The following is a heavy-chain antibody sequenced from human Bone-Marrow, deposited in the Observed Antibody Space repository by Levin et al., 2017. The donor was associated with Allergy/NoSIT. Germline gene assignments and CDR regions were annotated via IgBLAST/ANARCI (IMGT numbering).Heavy chain of an antibody. V-gene: IGHV3-23*01. CDR1: GFTFRSYA. J-gene: IGHJ3*01. D-gene: IGHD2-15*01. Sequence: GGSLRLSCAASGFTFRSYAMSWVRQAPGKGLEWLSSISASGDNTHYADSVKGRFSISRDNSKHTLYLQMNNLRAEDTAVYYCAKDFLVAVAPGWVGAFDFWGQGTMVTVSS. CDR3: AKDFLVAVAPGWVGAFDF. CDR2: ISASGDNT.